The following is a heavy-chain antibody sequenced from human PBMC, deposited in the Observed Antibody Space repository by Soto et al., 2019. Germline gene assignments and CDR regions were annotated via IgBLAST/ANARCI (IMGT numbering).Heavy chain of an antibody. CDR1: GFTFRSYE. V-gene: IGHV3-48*03. D-gene: IGHD1-1*01. J-gene: IGHJ4*02. CDR3: ARQERQDSFDY. CDR2: IGSGGSTI. Sequence: ESGGGLVQPGGSLRLSCAVSGFTFRSYEMNWVRQAPGKGLEWVSYIGSGGSTIYYADSVKGRFTISRDNGKNSLYLQMNSLRAEDTAVYYCARQERQDSFDYWGQGTLVTVSS.